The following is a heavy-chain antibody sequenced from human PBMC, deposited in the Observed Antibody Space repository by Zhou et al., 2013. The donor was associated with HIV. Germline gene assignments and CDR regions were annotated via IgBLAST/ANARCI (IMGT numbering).Heavy chain of an antibody. V-gene: IGHV1-2*02. CDR1: GYTFTGNY. D-gene: IGHD3-3*01. Sequence: VQLVQSGAEVKKPGASVKVSCKASGYTFTGNYIHWVRQAPGQGLEWMGWINPNSGGTNYAQKFQVRVTMTRDTSIRTAYMELSRLRSDDTAVYYCARGKQYYDFGVLTVLLDYWGLGTLVTVSS. CDR3: ARGKQYYDFGVLTVLLDY. CDR2: INPNSGGT. J-gene: IGHJ4*02.